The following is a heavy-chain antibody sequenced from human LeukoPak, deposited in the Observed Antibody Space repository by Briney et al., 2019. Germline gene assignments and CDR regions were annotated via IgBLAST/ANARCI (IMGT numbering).Heavy chain of an antibody. CDR2: IHVSGST. J-gene: IGHJ4*02. Sequence: SETLSLTCTVSDGSISNYYWTWIRQPAGKGLEWIGRIHVSGSTNYNPSLKSRVTISVDTSKDQFSLKLNSVTAADTAVYYCARGSSWYDYWGQGTLVTVSS. D-gene: IGHD6-13*01. CDR3: ARGSSWYDY. V-gene: IGHV4-4*07. CDR1: DGSISNYY.